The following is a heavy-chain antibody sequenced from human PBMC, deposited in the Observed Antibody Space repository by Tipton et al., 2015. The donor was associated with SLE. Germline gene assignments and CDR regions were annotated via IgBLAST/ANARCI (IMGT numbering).Heavy chain of an antibody. J-gene: IGHJ5*02. CDR2: ISSSSTYI. D-gene: IGHD3-16*02. Sequence: SLRLSCAASGFTFSCYSMNWVRQAPGKGLEWVSSISSSSTYIYYADSVKGRFTISRDNAKNSLHLQMNSLRAEDTAVYYCARGPLFDPWGQGTLVTVSS. CDR3: ARGPLFDP. V-gene: IGHV3-21*01. CDR1: GFTFSCYS.